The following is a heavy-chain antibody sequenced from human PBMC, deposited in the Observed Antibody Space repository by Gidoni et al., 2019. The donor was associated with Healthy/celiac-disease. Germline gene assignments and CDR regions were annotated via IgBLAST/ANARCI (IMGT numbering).Heavy chain of an antibody. D-gene: IGHD4-17*01. CDR1: GFPFSSCA. CDR2: ISVSGGST. J-gene: IGHJ1*01. CDR3: AKGQLPGGYGDSFQH. V-gene: IGHV3-23*01. Sequence: EVQLLESGGGLVQPGGSLRLSCAASGFPFSSCAMSWVRQAPGKGLEWVSAISVSGGSTYYADSVKGRFTVSRDNSKNTLYLQMNSLRAEDTAVYYCAKGQLPGGYGDSFQHWGQGTLVTVSS.